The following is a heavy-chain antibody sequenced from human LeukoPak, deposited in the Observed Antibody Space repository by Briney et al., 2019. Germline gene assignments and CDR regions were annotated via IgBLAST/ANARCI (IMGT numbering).Heavy chain of an antibody. CDR1: GFTFSVYA. V-gene: IGHV3-30-3*01. CDR3: ARDRVLLTDGFPEY. Sequence: PGGSLRLSCAASGFTFSVYAMHWVRQAPGKGLEWVAVISYDGSNKYYADSVKGRFTISRDSSKNTLYLQMNSLRAEDTAVYYCARDRVLLTDGFPEYWGQGTLVTVSS. D-gene: IGHD5-24*01. CDR2: ISYDGSNK. J-gene: IGHJ4*02.